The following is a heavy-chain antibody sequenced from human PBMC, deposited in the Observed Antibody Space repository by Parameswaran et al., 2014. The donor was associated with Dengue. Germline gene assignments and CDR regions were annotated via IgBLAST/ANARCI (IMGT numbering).Heavy chain of an antibody. Sequence: WVRQAPGQGLEWMGWINTNTGNPTYAQGFTGRFVFSLDTSVSTAYLQISSLKAEDTAVYYCAREGIAAAGFPYYYYYYGMDVWGQGTTVTVSS. J-gene: IGHJ6*02. V-gene: IGHV7-4-1*02. CDR2: INTNTGNP. CDR3: AREGIAAAGFPYYYYYYGMDV. D-gene: IGHD6-13*01.